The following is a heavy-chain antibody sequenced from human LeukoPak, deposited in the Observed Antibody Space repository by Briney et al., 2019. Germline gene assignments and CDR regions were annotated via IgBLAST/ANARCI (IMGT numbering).Heavy chain of an antibody. CDR1: GGSISSSSYY. V-gene: IGHV4-39*01. CDR3: ARGRTRETRSSDFDY. D-gene: IGHD3-10*01. J-gene: IGHJ4*02. CDR2: IYYSGST. Sequence: SETLSLTCTVSGGSISSSSYYWGWTRQPPGKGLEWIGIIYYSGSTYYNPSLKSRVIISVDTSKNQFSLKLSSVTAADTAVYYCARGRTRETRSSDFDYWGQGTLVTVSS.